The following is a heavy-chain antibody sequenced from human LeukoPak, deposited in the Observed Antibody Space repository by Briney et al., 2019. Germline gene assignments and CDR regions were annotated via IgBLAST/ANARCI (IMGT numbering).Heavy chain of an antibody. CDR1: GFTFSHSW. V-gene: IGHV3-74*01. Sequence: QPGGSLRLSCAASGFTFSHSWIHWVRQAPGKGLMWVSGINGDGSTSGYADSVKGRFTVSRDNAKNTASLQMNSPRAEDTALYYCTRDLGYWGQGTLVTVSS. CDR3: TRDLGY. J-gene: IGHJ4*02. CDR2: INGDGSTS.